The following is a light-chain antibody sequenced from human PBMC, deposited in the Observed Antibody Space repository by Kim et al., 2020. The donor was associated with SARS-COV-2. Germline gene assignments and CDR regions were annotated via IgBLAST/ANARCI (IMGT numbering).Light chain of an antibody. CDR3: QQLNSYPLT. J-gene: IGKJ4*02. CDR1: QGISSY. Sequence: IQLTQSPSSLSASVGERVTITCRASQGISSYLAWYQQKPGKAPKLLIYAASTLQSGVPARFSGSGSGTDFTLTISSLQPEDFATYYCQQLNSYPLTFGEGTKVDIK. V-gene: IGKV1-9*01. CDR2: AAS.